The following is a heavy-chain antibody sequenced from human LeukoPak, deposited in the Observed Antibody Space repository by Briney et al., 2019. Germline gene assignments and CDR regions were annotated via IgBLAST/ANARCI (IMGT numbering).Heavy chain of an antibody. V-gene: IGHV3-53*01. J-gene: IGHJ5*01. Sequence: PGGSLRLSCDASEFIFSDYDMNWVRQAPGKGLEWVSMIYAGGNTYYRDSVKGRFTISRDSSKNTVFLHMSGLRDDDTAVYYCVGGHDLEFEFWGQGTLVIVSS. CDR3: VGGHDLEFEF. CDR1: EFIFSDYD. D-gene: IGHD4-23*01. CDR2: IYAGGNT.